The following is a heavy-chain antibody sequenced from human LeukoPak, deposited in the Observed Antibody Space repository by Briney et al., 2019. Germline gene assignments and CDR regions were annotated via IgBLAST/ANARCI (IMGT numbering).Heavy chain of an antibody. J-gene: IGHJ4*02. Sequence: PGGSLRLSCAASGFTFSNFAMTWVRQPPGKGLEWIGEVNLQGSTNYNPSLMGRVAISVDTSENHISLQLTSVTAADTAVYYCAREGGPYRPLDYSGQGTLVTVSS. CDR3: AREGGPYRPLDY. CDR1: GFTFSNFA. V-gene: IGHV4-4*02. CDR2: VNLQGST.